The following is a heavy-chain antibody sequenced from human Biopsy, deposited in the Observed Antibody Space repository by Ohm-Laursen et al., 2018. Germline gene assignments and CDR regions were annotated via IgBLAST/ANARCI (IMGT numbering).Heavy chain of an antibody. V-gene: IGHV1-24*01. CDR3: ARDGKHRSSWYRRKDWLLDL. J-gene: IGHJ2*01. D-gene: IGHD6-13*01. CDR1: GYIFTELS. CDR2: FDPEEGKT. Sequence: ASVKVSCKASGYIFTELSIHWVRQSPGKGLEWVGGFDPEEGKTVYAQNLQGRVTMTEDTFTETVYMELSSLTSEDTALYYCARDGKHRSSWYRRKDWLLDLWGRGTPVTVSS.